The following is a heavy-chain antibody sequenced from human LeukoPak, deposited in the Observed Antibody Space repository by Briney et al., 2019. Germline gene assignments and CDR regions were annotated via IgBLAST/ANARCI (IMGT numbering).Heavy chain of an antibody. J-gene: IGHJ6*03. Sequence: PSETLSLTCAVYGGSFSGYYWSWIRQPPGKGLEWIGEINHSGSTNYNPSLKSRVTISVDTSKNQFSLKLSSVTAADTAVYYCARHSGSGKKRPYYYMDVWGKGTTVTISS. CDR2: INHSGST. CDR3: ARHSGSGKKRPYYYMDV. CDR1: GGSFSGYY. V-gene: IGHV4-34*01. D-gene: IGHD3-10*01.